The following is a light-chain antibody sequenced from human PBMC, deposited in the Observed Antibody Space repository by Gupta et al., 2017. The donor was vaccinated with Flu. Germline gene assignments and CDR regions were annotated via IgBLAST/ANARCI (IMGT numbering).Light chain of an antibody. CDR2: YAS. J-gene: IGKJ2*01. CDR1: QSIGSS. CDR3: KQRSSLPYN. V-gene: IGKV6-21*01. Sequence: EIVLKQSPDFQSVTTKEKVTITCRASQSIGSSFYWYQQKPDQSPKILIKYASPYCSRVPSRFSGSGSGTDFTLTISSLGAEDAATDYCKQRSSLPYNFGQGTKMEIK.